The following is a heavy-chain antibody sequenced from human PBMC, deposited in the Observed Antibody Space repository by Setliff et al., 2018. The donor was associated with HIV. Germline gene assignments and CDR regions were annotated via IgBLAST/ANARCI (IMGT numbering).Heavy chain of an antibody. CDR2: IIPIFGTA. D-gene: IGHD1-1*01. CDR3: ARNPQPTGTPDYYYYYYMDV. Sequence: GASVKVSCKASGYTFTSYYIHWVRQAPGQGLEWMGRIIPIFGTANYAQKFQGRVTITADKSTSTAYMELSSLRSEDTAVYYCARNPQPTGTPDYYYYYYMDVWGKGTTVTVSS. CDR1: GYTFTSYY. J-gene: IGHJ6*03. V-gene: IGHV1-69*06.